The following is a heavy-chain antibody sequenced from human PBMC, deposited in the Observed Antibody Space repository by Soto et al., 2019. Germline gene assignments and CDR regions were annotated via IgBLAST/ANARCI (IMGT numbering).Heavy chain of an antibody. CDR1: GYSFTSYW. J-gene: IGHJ4*02. CDR2: IYPGDSDT. Sequence: GESLKISCKGSGYSFTSYWIGWVRQMPGKGLEWMGIIYPGDSDTRYSPSFQGQVTISADKSISTAYLQWSSLKASDTAMYYCARSSDYYDSSGYYQYYFDYWGQGTLVTVSS. D-gene: IGHD3-22*01. V-gene: IGHV5-51*01. CDR3: ARSSDYYDSSGYYQYYFDY.